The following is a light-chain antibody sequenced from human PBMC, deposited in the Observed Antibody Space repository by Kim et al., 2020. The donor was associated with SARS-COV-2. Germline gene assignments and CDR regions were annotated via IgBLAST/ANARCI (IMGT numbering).Light chain of an antibody. CDR1: QSVSSN. Sequence: PGERAPLPCRASQSVSSNLAWYQQKPGQAPRLLIYGASTRATGIPARFSGSGSGSGTEFTLTISSLQSEDFAVYSCQQFNDWPWTFGQGTKVDIK. J-gene: IGKJ1*01. V-gene: IGKV3-15*01. CDR2: GAS. CDR3: QQFNDWPWT.